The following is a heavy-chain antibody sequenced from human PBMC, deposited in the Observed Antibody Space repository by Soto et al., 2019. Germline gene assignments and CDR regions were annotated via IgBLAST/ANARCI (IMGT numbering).Heavy chain of an antibody. CDR1: GERFSTSG. Sequence: GAPVKVSCKASGERFSTSGISWGRQAPGQGLEWMGWISTYNTNTNYAPKFQGRLLLTTDTSTTTAHMELRSLRPDDTAVYYCARDKLVAGTNRFDPWGQGTLVTVSS. CDR2: ISTYNTNT. D-gene: IGHD6-19*01. J-gene: IGHJ5*02. V-gene: IGHV1-18*04. CDR3: ARDKLVAGTNRFDP.